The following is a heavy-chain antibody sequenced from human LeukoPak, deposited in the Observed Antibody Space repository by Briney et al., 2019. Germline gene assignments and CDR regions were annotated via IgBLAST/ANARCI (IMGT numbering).Heavy chain of an antibody. J-gene: IGHJ4*02. Sequence: ASVKVSCKASGYTFTSYDINWVRQATGQGLEWMGWMNPNSGNTGYAQKFQGRVTMTRNTSISTAYMELSSLRSEDTAVYYCARGLNMVRGVILAYWGQGTLVTVSS. D-gene: IGHD3-10*01. CDR3: ARGLNMVRGVILAY. V-gene: IGHV1-8*01. CDR2: MNPNSGNT. CDR1: GYTFTSYD.